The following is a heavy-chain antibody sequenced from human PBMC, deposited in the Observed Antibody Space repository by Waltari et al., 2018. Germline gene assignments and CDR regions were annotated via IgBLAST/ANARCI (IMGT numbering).Heavy chain of an antibody. CDR2: ISTSSSTI. V-gene: IGHV3-48*01. J-gene: IGHJ5*02. Sequence: EVQLVESGGGLVQPGGSLRLSCAASGFPLSAYSMNWVRQAPGKGLEWVSYISTSSSTIYYADSVKGRFTISRDNAKNSLFLQMNSLRAEDTAVYYCARDALLRTGSLNWFDPWGQGTLVTVSS. CDR1: GFPLSAYS. D-gene: IGHD1-26*01. CDR3: ARDALLRTGSLNWFDP.